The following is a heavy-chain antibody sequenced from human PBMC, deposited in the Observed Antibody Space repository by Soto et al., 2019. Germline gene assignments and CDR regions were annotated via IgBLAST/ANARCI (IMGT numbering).Heavy chain of an antibody. Sequence: GGSLILSWAASGFTFSSDAMSWVRQAPGKGLEWVSSISGSGGSTYYADSVKGRFTISRDNSKNTLYLQMNSLRAEDTALYFFSPAPDRNEVYFRGQGTLVTVS. CDR1: GFTFSSDA. CDR3: SPAPDRNEVYF. J-gene: IGHJ4*02. D-gene: IGHD1-26*01. V-gene: IGHV3-23*01. CDR2: ISGSGGST.